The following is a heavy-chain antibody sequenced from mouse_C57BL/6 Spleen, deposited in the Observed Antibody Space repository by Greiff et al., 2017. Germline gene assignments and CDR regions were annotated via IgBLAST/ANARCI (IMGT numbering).Heavy chain of an antibody. J-gene: IGHJ3*01. V-gene: IGHV3-6*01. CDR2: ISYDGSN. CDR1: GYSITSGYY. Sequence: EVQLQESGPGLVKPSQSLSLTCSVTGYSITSGYYWNWIRQFPGNKLEWMGYISYDGSNNYNPSLKNRISITRDTSKNQFFLKFNSVTTEDTATYYCAKNYITTVLPAGFAYWGQGTLVTVSA. CDR3: AKNYITTVLPAGFAY. D-gene: IGHD1-1*01.